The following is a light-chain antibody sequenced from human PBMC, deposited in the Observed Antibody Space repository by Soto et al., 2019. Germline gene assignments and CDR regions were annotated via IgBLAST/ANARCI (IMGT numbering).Light chain of an antibody. V-gene: IGLV3-9*01. CDR3: QVWVSSTIV. Sequence: SYELTQPLSVSVALGQTARITCGGNNIGSKNVHWYQQKPGQAPVLVIFRDSRRPSGIPERFAGSNSGNTATLTITRAQAGDEADYYCQVWVSSTIVFGGGTKLTVL. CDR1: NIGSKN. J-gene: IGLJ2*01. CDR2: RDS.